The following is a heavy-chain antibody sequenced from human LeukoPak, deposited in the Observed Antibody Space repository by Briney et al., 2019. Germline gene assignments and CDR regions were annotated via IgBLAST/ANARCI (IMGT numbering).Heavy chain of an antibody. CDR2: INPSGTGT. J-gene: IGHJ4*02. D-gene: IGHD1-26*01. Sequence: ASVKVSCKASGYTITNNYMHWVRQAPGQGLEWMGVINPSGTGTSYAQKFQGRITMSRDTSTSTAYMELRSLRSDDTAVYYCARDGGSLSGWGQGTLVTVSS. V-gene: IGHV1-46*01. CDR1: GYTITNNY. CDR3: ARDGGSLSG.